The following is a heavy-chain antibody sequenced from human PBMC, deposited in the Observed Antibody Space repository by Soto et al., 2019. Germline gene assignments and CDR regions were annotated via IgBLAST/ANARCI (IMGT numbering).Heavy chain of an antibody. CDR1: GGSISSYY. J-gene: IGHJ5*02. V-gene: IGHV4-59*01. CDR3: ARVADGFDP. Sequence: QVQLQESGPGLVKPSETLSLTCTVSGGSISSYYWSWIRQPPGKGLEWIGYIFYSGSTNYNPSLKSRVTVSVDTSKTQFSLKLSSVTAADTAVYYCARVADGFDPWGQGTRVTVSS. CDR2: IFYSGST.